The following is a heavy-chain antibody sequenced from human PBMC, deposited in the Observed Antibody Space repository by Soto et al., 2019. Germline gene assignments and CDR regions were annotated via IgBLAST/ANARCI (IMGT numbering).Heavy chain of an antibody. Sequence: QPGWSLRLSCASSGFTFISYAMSWVRQAPGKGLEWVSAISGSDNSTYYADSVKGRFTISRDNSKNTLYLQMSSLRADDTAVYYCAPMGVWGQGTTVTVSS. CDR3: APMGV. CDR2: ISGSDNST. V-gene: IGHV3-23*01. J-gene: IGHJ6*02. CDR1: GFTFISYA.